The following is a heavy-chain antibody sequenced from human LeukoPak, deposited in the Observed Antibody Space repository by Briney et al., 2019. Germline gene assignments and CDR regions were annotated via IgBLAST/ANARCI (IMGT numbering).Heavy chain of an antibody. V-gene: IGHV3-23*01. D-gene: IGHD3-10*01. CDR2: ISGSGGST. CDR3: AEWGYGSESYSGFQH. J-gene: IGHJ1*01. Sequence: GGSLRLSCAASGFTFSSYAMSWVRQSPGKGVEWLSDISGSGGSTYYADSVKGRFTISRDNSKNTLYLQMNSLRSEDTAVYYCAEWGYGSESYSGFQHWGQGTLVTVSS. CDR1: GFTFSSYA.